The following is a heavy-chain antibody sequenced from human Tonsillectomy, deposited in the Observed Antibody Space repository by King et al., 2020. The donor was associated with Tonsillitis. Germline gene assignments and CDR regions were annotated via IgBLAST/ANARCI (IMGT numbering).Heavy chain of an antibody. CDR1: GGTFSSYA. J-gene: IGHJ4*02. D-gene: IGHD3-3*01. Sequence: VQLVESGAEVKKPGSSVKVSCKASGGTFSSYAISWVRQAPGLGLEWMGGIIPIFGTANYAQKFQGRVTITADESTSTAYMELSSLRSEDTAVYYCARVQPSIDFWSGYVFDYWGQGTLVTVSS. CDR3: ARVQPSIDFWSGYVFDY. CDR2: IIPIFGTA. V-gene: IGHV1-69*01.